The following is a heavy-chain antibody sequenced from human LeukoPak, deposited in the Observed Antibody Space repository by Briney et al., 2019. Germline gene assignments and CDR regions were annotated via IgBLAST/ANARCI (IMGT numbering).Heavy chain of an antibody. J-gene: IGHJ1*01. CDR3: ARSSRAAYDSSGYYYGYFQH. CDR2: IYSGGST. CDR1: GFTFSTFA. V-gene: IGHV3-53*01. Sequence: GGSLRLSCAASGFTFSTFAMSWVRQAPGRGLEWVSVIYSGGSTYYADSVKGRFTISRDTSKNTLSLQMNSLRAEDTAVYYCARSSRAAYDSSGYYYGYFQHWGQGTLVTVSS. D-gene: IGHD3-22*01.